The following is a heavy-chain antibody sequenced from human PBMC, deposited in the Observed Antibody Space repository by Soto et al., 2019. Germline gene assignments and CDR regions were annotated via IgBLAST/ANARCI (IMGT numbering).Heavy chain of an antibody. CDR2: IIPIFGTA. CDR3: AGRCDGTNFLGHFDY. Sequence: QVQLVQSGAEVKKPGSSVKVSCRASGGTFNNYVINWVRQAPGQRLEWMAGIIPIFGTANYAQKFQGRVTITADKSTSTAYMELNSLRSEDTAVYYCAGRCDGTNFLGHFDYWGQGTLVTVSS. D-gene: IGHD2-21*01. CDR1: GGTFNNYV. V-gene: IGHV1-69*06. J-gene: IGHJ4*02.